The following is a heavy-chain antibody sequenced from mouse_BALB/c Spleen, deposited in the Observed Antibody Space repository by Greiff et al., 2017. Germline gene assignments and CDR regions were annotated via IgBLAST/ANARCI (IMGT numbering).Heavy chain of an antibody. V-gene: IGHV4-1*02. Sequence: EVQLQESGGGLVQPGGSLKLSCAASGFDFSRYWMSWVRQAPGKGLEWIGEINPDSSTINYTPSLKDKFIISRDNAKNTLYLQMSKVRSEDTALCYCARLQYGYAMDYWGQGTSVTVSS. J-gene: IGHJ4*01. CDR2: INPDSSTI. CDR1: GFDFSRYW. D-gene: IGHD1-1*01. CDR3: ARLQYGYAMDY.